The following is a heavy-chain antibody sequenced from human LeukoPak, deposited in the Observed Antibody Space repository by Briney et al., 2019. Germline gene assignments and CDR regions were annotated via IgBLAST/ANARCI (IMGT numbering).Heavy chain of an antibody. D-gene: IGHD7-27*01. V-gene: IGHV3-9*01. CDR3: AKSWGSIAPDAFDI. CDR1: GFAFADYA. Sequence: PGRSLRLSCAASGFAFADYAIHWVRQAPGKGLEWVSGITWNSGSIAYADSLKGRFTISRDNAKNSLYLQMHTLRSEDTALYYCAKSWGSIAPDAFDIWGQGTMVTVS. J-gene: IGHJ3*02. CDR2: ITWNSGSI.